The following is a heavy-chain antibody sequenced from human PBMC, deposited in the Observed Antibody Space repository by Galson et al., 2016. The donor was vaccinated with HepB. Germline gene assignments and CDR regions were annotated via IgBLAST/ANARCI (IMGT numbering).Heavy chain of an antibody. V-gene: IGHV1-18*04. CDR3: ARLCYLGGGEYFDI. Sequence: SVKVSCKASGYTFSSYDMSWVRQAPGQGLEWMGWISGHTGDTDYAQTIQDRVTMTIDTSTSTAYMELRSLKSDDTAIYYCARLCYLGGGEYFDIWGRGTLVTVSS. CDR1: GYTFSSYD. J-gene: IGHJ2*01. D-gene: IGHD2-15*01. CDR2: ISGHTGDT.